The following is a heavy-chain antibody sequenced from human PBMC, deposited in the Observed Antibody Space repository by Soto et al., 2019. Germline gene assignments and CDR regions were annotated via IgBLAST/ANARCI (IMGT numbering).Heavy chain of an antibody. CDR3: ARDPSGFGYSYGIDY. CDR1: GFTLSTYA. CDR2: MSYDGDKK. Sequence: PGGSLRLSCAASGFTLSTYAMHWVRQAPGKGLEWVAVMSYDGDKKYYADSVKGRFTISRDNSKNTLYLQMNSLRAEDTAVYYCARDPSGFGYSYGIDYWGQGTLVTVSS. D-gene: IGHD5-18*01. V-gene: IGHV3-30*03. J-gene: IGHJ4*02.